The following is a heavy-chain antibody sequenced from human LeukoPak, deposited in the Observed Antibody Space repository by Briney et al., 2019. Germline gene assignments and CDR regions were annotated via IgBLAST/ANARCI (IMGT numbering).Heavy chain of an antibody. D-gene: IGHD3-10*01. CDR2: IYYSGST. CDR3: ARGPPKYYYGSGSYYNYFDY. Sequence: PSETLSLTCTVSGVSISSGGYYWSWIRQHPGKGLEWIGYIYYSGSTYYNPSLKSRVTISVDTSKNQFSLKLSSVTAADTAVYYCARGPPKYYYGSGSYYNYFDYWGQGTLVTVSS. CDR1: GVSISSGGYY. V-gene: IGHV4-31*03. J-gene: IGHJ4*02.